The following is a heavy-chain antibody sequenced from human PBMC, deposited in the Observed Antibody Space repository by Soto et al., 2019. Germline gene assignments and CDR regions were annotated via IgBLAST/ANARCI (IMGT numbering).Heavy chain of an antibody. CDR2: LHSGGDT. CDR1: GIPVSSNY. CDR3: ARDAPYYYASRMDV. D-gene: IGHD3-22*01. Sequence: EVQLVESGGGLVQPGGSLRLSCVASGIPVSSNYMTWVRQAPGKGLEWVSVLHSGGDTYYANSVKGRFTISRHDSTNTLYLQMNSLTPEDTAVYYCARDAPYYYASRMDVWGQGTTVTVSS. J-gene: IGHJ6*02. V-gene: IGHV3-53*04.